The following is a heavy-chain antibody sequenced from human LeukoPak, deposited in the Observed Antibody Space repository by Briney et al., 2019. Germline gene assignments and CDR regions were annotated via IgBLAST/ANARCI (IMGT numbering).Heavy chain of an antibody. Sequence: ASVKVSCKASGYSFTSYGISWVRQAPGQGLEWMGWISAYSGNTNYADNLQGRLTMTTDTSTSTAYMELSRLRSDDTAVYYCARLAAAAIYWGQGTLVTVSS. J-gene: IGHJ4*02. CDR1: GYSFTSYG. CDR2: ISAYSGNT. CDR3: ARLAAAAIY. D-gene: IGHD6-13*01. V-gene: IGHV1-18*01.